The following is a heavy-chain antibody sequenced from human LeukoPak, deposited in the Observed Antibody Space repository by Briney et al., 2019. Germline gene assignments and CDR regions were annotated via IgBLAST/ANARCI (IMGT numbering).Heavy chain of an antibody. CDR2: ISSSSSFI. CDR1: GFTFSTYT. V-gene: IGHV3-21*01. Sequence: GGSLRLSCAASGFTFSTYTMNWVRQAPGKGLEWVSSISSSSSFIYYADSVKGRFTISRDNAKNSLYLQMNSLRAEDTAVYYCAGYGSGSYSADYWGQGTLVTVSS. J-gene: IGHJ4*02. D-gene: IGHD3-10*01. CDR3: AGYGSGSYSADY.